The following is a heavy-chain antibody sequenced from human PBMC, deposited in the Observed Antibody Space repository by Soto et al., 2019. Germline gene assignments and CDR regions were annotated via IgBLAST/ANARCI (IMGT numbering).Heavy chain of an antibody. Sequence: PSETLSLTCTVSGGSISHYYWSWIRQSPGKGLEWIGYAYYSGSTDYNPSLKSRFTMSVDTSKNQVSLKLNSVTTADTAVYYCARDRSTYGGGGTGEVKENWFDPWGPGTPVTVSS. CDR2: AYYSGST. J-gene: IGHJ5*02. CDR3: ARDRSTYGGGGTGEVKENWFDP. D-gene: IGHD2-8*01. CDR1: GGSISHYY. V-gene: IGHV4-59*01.